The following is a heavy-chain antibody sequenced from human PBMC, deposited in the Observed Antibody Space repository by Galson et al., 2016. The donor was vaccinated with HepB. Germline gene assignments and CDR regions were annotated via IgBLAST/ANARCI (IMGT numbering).Heavy chain of an antibody. CDR3: ARDEADYSGSGSYLVY. V-gene: IGHV3-33*01. J-gene: IGHJ4*02. CDR1: GFSLSNSG. Sequence: SLRLSCAASGFSLSNSGMHWVRQAPGKGLEWVAVIWYDGSEKYYADSVKGRFTISRDNSKNTLYLQMESLRAEDTAVYYCARDEADYSGSGSYLVYWGQGILVTVSS. D-gene: IGHD3-10*01. CDR2: IWYDGSEK.